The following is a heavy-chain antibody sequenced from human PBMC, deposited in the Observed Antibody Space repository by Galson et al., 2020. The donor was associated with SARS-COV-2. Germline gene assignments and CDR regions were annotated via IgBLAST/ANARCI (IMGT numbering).Heavy chain of an antibody. J-gene: IGHJ3*01. Sequence: GESLKISCKTSGYTFNDYYIHWVRQAPGQGLEWMGVLNPGGGSTNYARKFRGRVTVTGDTSTTTVYMELSSLRSEDTAVYYCAKSLSDIVSDWAFAFDSWGQGQWSPSLQ. CDR2: LNPGGGST. CDR1: GYTFNDYY. V-gene: IGHV1-46*02. CDR3: AKSLSDIVSDWAFAFDS. D-gene: IGHD5-12*01.